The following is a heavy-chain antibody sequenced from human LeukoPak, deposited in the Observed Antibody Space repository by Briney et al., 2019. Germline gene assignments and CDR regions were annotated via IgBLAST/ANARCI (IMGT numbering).Heavy chain of an antibody. Sequence: GASVKVSCKASGYTFSGYYVHWVRQAPGQGLEWMGWVNPNTGATNYAQKFQGRVTMTRDTSINTTYMELSRLRSDDTAMYYCARDPLLSQSGYSGRLFDYWGQGTLVTVSS. J-gene: IGHJ4*02. CDR1: GYTFSGYY. D-gene: IGHD2-2*01. CDR2: VNPNTGAT. V-gene: IGHV1-2*02. CDR3: ARDPLLSQSGYSGRLFDY.